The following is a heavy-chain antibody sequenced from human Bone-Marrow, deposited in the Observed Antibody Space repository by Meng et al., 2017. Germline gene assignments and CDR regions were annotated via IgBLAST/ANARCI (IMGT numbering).Heavy chain of an antibody. V-gene: IGHV4-38-2*02. D-gene: IGHD4-11*01. CDR1: GYSISSGYY. Sequence: GSLRLSCTVSGYSISSGYYWGWIRQPPGKGLEWIGSIYHSGSTYYNPSLKSRVTISVDTSKYQFSLKLSSVTAADSAVYYCARGPTTMAHDFDYWGQGTLVTVSS. CDR3: ARGPTTMAHDFDY. CDR2: IYHSGST. J-gene: IGHJ4*02.